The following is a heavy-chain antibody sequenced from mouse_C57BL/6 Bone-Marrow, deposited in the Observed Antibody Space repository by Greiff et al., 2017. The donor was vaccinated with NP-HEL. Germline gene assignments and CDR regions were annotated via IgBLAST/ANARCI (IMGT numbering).Heavy chain of an antibody. CDR2: IYPGSGSP. CDR3: ASGFDY. Sequence: QVQLQQPGAELVKPGASVKMSCKASGYTFTSYWLTWVKQRPGQGLAWIGDIYPGSGSPNYNEKFKSKATLTVDTSSSTAYMQLSSLTSEDSAVYYCASGFDYWGQGTTLTVSS. V-gene: IGHV1-55*01. CDR1: GYTFTSYW. J-gene: IGHJ2*01.